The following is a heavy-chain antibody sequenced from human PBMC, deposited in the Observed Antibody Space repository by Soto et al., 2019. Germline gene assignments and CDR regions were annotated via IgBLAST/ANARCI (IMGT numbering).Heavy chain of an antibody. CDR2: IYHSGST. Sequence: KASETLSLTCTVSGYSISSGYYWGWIRQPPGKGLEWIGSIYHSGSTYNNPSLKSRVTISVDTSKNQFSLKLSSVTAADTAVYYCARLGYSYGYSDYWGQGTLVTVSS. V-gene: IGHV4-38-2*02. D-gene: IGHD5-18*01. J-gene: IGHJ4*02. CDR1: GYSISSGYY. CDR3: ARLGYSYGYSDY.